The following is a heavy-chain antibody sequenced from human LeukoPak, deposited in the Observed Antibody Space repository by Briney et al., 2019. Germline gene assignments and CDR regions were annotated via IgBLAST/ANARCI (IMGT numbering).Heavy chain of an antibody. CDR2: VSGGGRRT. CDR3: AKDPRVLHFDFWSPYFFDH. J-gene: IGHJ4*02. CDR1: AFTFSSSS. D-gene: IGHD3-3*01. Sequence: GGSLRLSCAASAFTFSSSSMNWVRQAPGKGLEWVAAVSGGGRRTYYADSVKGRFTISRDNSNNTLHLQINSLRVDDTAVYYCAKDPRVLHFDFWSPYFFDHWGQGVLVTVSS. V-gene: IGHV3-23*01.